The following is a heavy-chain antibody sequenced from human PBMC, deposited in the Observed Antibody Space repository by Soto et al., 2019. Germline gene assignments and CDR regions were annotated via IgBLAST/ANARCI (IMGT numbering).Heavy chain of an antibody. CDR2: IWYDGSNK. Sequence: QVQLVESGGGVVQPGRSLRLSCAASGFTFSSYGMHWVRQAPGTGLEWVAVIWYDGSNKYYADSVKGRFTISRDNSKNTRYLQMDSLRAEHTAVYYCAREEWGYDSSGYPDYWGQGTLVSVSS. CDR1: GFTFSSYG. CDR3: AREEWGYDSSGYPDY. D-gene: IGHD3-22*01. J-gene: IGHJ4*02. V-gene: IGHV3-33*01.